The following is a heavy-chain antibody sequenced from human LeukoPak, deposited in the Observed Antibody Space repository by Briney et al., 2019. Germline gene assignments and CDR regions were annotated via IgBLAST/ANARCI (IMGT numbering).Heavy chain of an antibody. CDR2: IKEDGTVK. V-gene: IGHV3-7*01. CDR3: VGEAPGY. Sequence: PGGSLRLSCAASGFSFSSYWMTWIRQSPEKGLEWVAHIKEDGTVKYYVGSVKGRFTISRDNAKNSVYLQTNDVRVEDTAVYYCVGEAPGYWGQGALVTVSS. D-gene: IGHD2-2*01. CDR1: GFSFSSYW. J-gene: IGHJ4*02.